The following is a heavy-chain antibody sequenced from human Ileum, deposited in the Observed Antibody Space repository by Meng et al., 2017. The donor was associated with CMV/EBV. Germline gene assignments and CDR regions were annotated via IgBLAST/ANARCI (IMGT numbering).Heavy chain of an antibody. Sequence: EVQFVQSGGGLVQPGGSLRLSCAASGFTFNTYVMHWVRQVPGKGLEWISRISHDGIHTTYVDSVKGRFTISRDNAKNTVYLEMNSLRVEDTAMYFCARDVNWILFDFWGQGSLVTVSS. CDR2: ISHDGIHT. CDR3: ARDVNWILFDF. V-gene: IGHV3-74*01. CDR1: GFTFNTYV. J-gene: IGHJ4*02. D-gene: IGHD2-2*03.